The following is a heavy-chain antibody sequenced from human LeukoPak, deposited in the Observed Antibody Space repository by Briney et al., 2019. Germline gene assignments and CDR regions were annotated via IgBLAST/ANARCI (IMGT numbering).Heavy chain of an antibody. CDR1: GFTFSNYA. CDR3: ARVPYDSSGYYYDY. J-gene: IGHJ4*02. D-gene: IGHD3-22*01. V-gene: IGHV3-23*01. Sequence: GGSLRLSCAASGFTFSNYAMTWVRQTPGKGLEWVSGISGSGFSTYYAESVKGRSTISRDNSKNTLYLQMNSLRAEDTAVYYCARVPYDSSGYYYDYWGQGTLVTVSS. CDR2: ISGSGFST.